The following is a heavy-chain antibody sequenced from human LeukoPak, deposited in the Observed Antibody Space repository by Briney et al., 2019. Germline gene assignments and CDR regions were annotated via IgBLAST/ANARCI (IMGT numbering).Heavy chain of an antibody. CDR3: ARGPRAYSSRLYYYYGMDV. Sequence: SETLSLTCAVYGGSFSGYYWSWIRQPPGKGLEWIGEINHSGSTNYNPSLKSRVTISVDTSKNQFSLKLSSVTAADTAVYYCARGPRAYSSRLYYYYGMDVWGQGTTVTVSS. CDR1: GGSFSGYY. CDR2: INHSGST. J-gene: IGHJ6*02. D-gene: IGHD6-13*01. V-gene: IGHV4-34*01.